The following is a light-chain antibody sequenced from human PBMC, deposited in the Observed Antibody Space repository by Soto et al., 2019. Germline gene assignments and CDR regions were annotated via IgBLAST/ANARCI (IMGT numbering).Light chain of an antibody. V-gene: IGKV3D-15*01. J-gene: IGKJ1*01. Sequence: EVLMTQSPSTLSVSPGDRVTFSCRASQSISDNLAWYQQKPGLATRLLIYGASTRATGIPTRFSGGGCGTDFILTSSRLQPEDFALYYCQKYHTSDLTFGQGTKVDI. CDR1: QSISDN. CDR3: QKYHTSDLT. CDR2: GAS.